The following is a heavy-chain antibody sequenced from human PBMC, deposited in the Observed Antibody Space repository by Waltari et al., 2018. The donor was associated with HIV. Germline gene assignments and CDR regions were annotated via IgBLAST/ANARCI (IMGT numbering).Heavy chain of an antibody. V-gene: IGHV6-1*01. Sequence: IQLQQSGPGLMQPSQTLSLTCVISADSVSSNTAAWTWIRQSPSRGLEWLGRTYYRKKWYHDYTVSLKTRMTLSAYASKNQFSLELRSLTFDDSAMYYCAKGAFSGRTSGMFDYWGQGALVTVSS. J-gene: IGHJ4*02. CDR2: TYYRKKWYH. D-gene: IGHD3-10*01. CDR3: AKGAFSGRTSGMFDY. CDR1: ADSVSSNTAA.